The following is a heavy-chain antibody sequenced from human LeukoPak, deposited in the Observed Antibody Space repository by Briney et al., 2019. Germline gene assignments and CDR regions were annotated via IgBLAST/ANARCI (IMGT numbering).Heavy chain of an antibody. Sequence: GGSLRLSCAASAFTFSSYAMSWVRQAPGKGLEWVSGISGSGGSTYYADSVKGRFTISKDNSKNTLYLQMNSLRAEDTAMYYCAKGGVGSGKTFDSWGQGTLVTVSS. D-gene: IGHD3-10*01. J-gene: IGHJ4*02. CDR1: AFTFSSYA. V-gene: IGHV3-23*01. CDR3: AKGGVGSGKTFDS. CDR2: ISGSGGST.